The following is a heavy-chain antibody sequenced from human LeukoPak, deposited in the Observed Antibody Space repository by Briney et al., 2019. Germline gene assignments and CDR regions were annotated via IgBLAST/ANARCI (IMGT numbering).Heavy chain of an antibody. CDR3: ASPRGGITFGGVIDSV. Sequence: PGGSLRLSCAASGFTFSSYAVSWVRQAPGKGLEWVSAISGSGGSTYYADSVKGRFTISRDNSKNTLYLQMNSLRAEDTAVYYCASPRGGITFGGVIDSVGGQGTLVTVSS. CDR1: GFTFSSYA. D-gene: IGHD3-16*02. V-gene: IGHV3-23*01. CDR2: ISGSGGST. J-gene: IGHJ4*02.